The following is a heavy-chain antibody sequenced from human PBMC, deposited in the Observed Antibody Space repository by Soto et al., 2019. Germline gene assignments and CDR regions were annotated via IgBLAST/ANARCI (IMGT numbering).Heavy chain of an antibody. D-gene: IGHD3-3*01. CDR1: GYTFTGYY. Sequence: ASVKVSCKASGYTFTGYYVHWVREAPGQGLEWMGWINPETGGTSYAQKFQGRVTLSRDTSINTAYLELSRLRFDDAAVYFCARAETGGSGYLEYYFDYWGQGTLVTVSS. CDR2: INPETGGT. CDR3: ARAETGGSGYLEYYFDY. J-gene: IGHJ4*02. V-gene: IGHV1-2*02.